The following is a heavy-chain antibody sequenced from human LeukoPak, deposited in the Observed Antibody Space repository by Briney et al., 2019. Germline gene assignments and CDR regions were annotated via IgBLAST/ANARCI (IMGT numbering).Heavy chain of an antibody. CDR2: IYYSGST. D-gene: IGHD5-18*01. CDR1: GYSISSSNW. CDR3: ARNWLGTAMGYMDV. Sequence: SDTLSLTCAVSGYSISSSNWWGWIRQPPGKGLEWIGYIYYSGSTNYNPSLKSRVTMSVDTSKNQFSLKLSSVTALDTAVYYCARNWLGTAMGYMDVWAKGQRSPSP. V-gene: IGHV4-28*06. J-gene: IGHJ6*03.